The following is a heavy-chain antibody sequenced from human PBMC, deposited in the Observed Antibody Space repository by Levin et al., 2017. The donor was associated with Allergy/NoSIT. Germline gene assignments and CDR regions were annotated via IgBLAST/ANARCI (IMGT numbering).Heavy chain of an antibody. CDR3: ARTLRTTVTRFFDY. Sequence: SGPTLVKPTETLTLTCTVSGFSLSNARMGVSWIRQPPGKALEWLAHIFSNDEKSYSTSLKSRLTISKDTSKSQVVLTMTNMDPVDTATYYCARTLRTTVTRFFDYWGQGTLVTVSS. CDR2: IFSNDEK. V-gene: IGHV2-26*01. D-gene: IGHD4-17*01. J-gene: IGHJ4*02. CDR1: GFSLSNARMG.